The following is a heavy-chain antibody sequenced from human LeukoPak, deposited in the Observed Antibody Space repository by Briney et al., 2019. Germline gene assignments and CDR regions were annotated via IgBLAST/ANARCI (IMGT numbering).Heavy chain of an antibody. CDR3: ARHDYGDNFDY. J-gene: IGHJ4*02. CDR1: GGSISSYY. Sequence: TSETLSLTCTVSGGSISSYYWSWIRQPPGKGLEWIGYIHYSGSTKYNPSLKSRVTISVDTSKNQFSLKLSSVTAADTAVYYCARHDYGDNFDYWGQGTLVTVSS. CDR2: IHYSGST. D-gene: IGHD4-17*01. V-gene: IGHV4-59*08.